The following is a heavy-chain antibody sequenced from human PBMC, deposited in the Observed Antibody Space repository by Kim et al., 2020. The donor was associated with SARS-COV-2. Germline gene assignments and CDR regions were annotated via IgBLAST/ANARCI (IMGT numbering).Heavy chain of an antibody. J-gene: IGHJ6*02. CDR3: AKDRYYDSSGYYSFYGMDV. D-gene: IGHD3-22*01. V-gene: IGHV3-33*06. Sequence: GWSLRLSCAASGFTFSSYGMHWVRQAPGKGLEWVAVIWYDGSNKYYADSVKGRFTISRDNSKNTLYLQMNSLRAEDTAVYYCAKDRYYDSSGYYSFYGMDVWGQGTTVTVSS. CDR2: IWYDGSNK. CDR1: GFTFSSYG.